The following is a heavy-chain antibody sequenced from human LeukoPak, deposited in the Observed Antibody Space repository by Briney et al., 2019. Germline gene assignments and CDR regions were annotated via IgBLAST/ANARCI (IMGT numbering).Heavy chain of an antibody. CDR1: GFTFSDYA. Sequence: PGGSLRLSCAVSGFTFSDYAMSWVRQAPGKGLEWVSSISSSSSYIYYADSVKGRFTISRDNAKNSLYLQMNSLRAEDTAVYYCARVTVATIDYWGQGTLVTVSS. J-gene: IGHJ4*02. CDR2: ISSSSSYI. V-gene: IGHV3-21*01. CDR3: ARVTVATIDY. D-gene: IGHD5-12*01.